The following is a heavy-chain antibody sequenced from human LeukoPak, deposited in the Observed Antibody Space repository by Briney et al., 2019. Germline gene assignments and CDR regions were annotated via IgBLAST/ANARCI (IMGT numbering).Heavy chain of an antibody. D-gene: IGHD6-13*01. CDR1: GYTFTSYD. Sequence: ASVKVSCKASGYTFTSYDINWVRQATGQGLEWMGWMNPNSGNTGYAQKFQGRVTITRNTSISTAYMELSSLRSEDTAVYYSARGFWQQAFDHWGQGTLVTVAS. CDR3: ARGFWQQAFDH. J-gene: IGHJ4*02. CDR2: MNPNSGNT. V-gene: IGHV1-8*03.